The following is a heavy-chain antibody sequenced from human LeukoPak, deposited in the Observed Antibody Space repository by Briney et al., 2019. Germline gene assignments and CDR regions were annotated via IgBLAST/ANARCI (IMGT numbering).Heavy chain of an antibody. CDR3: ARGLYCSGGSCYGRFDY. CDR1: GFTFSNYN. CDR2: ISSSSSTI. Sequence: PGGSLRLSCAASGFTFSNYNMNWVRQAPGKGLEWASYISSSSSTIYYADSVKGRFTISRDNAKNSLYLQMNSLRAEDTAVCYCARGLYCSGGSCYGRFDYWGQGTLVTVSS. J-gene: IGHJ4*02. D-gene: IGHD2-15*01. V-gene: IGHV3-48*01.